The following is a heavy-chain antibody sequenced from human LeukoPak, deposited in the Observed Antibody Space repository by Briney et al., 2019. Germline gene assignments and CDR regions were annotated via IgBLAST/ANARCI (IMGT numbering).Heavy chain of an antibody. Sequence: GASVKVSCKASGYTFTSYGISWVRQAPGQGLEWMGGIIPIFGTANYAQKFQGRVTITTDESTSTAYMELSSLRSEDTAVYYCPREGHETYYYDNSGYYSPYWGQGTLVTVSS. CDR3: PREGHETYYYDNSGYYSPY. CDR1: GYTFTSYG. V-gene: IGHV1-69*05. J-gene: IGHJ4*02. D-gene: IGHD3-22*01. CDR2: IIPIFGTA.